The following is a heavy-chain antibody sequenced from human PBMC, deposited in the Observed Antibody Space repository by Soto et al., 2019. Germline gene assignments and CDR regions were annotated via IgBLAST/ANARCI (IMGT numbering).Heavy chain of an antibody. CDR3: ARGAYCGGDCYSSLAF. Sequence: GGSLRLSCAVSGFTFSSYSMNWVRQAPGKGLEWVSYISSSSSTIYYADSVKGRFTISRDNAKNSLYLQMNSLRDEDTAVYYCARGAYCGGDCYSSLAFWGQGTLVTVSS. D-gene: IGHD2-21*02. J-gene: IGHJ4*02. V-gene: IGHV3-48*02. CDR2: ISSSSSTI. CDR1: GFTFSSYS.